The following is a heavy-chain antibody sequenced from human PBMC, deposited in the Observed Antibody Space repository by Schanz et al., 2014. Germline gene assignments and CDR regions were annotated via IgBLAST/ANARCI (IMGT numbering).Heavy chain of an antibody. CDR3: ARALFGSGHGDV. Sequence: QVQLVQSGAAVKKPGSSVKVSCKASGGPFSSYAFSWVRQAPGQGLEWMGWISANSGGTNYAQKFQGRVTMTRDTSISTAYMELSRLKSDDTAVYYCARALFGSGHGDVWGQGTTVTVSS. D-gene: IGHD3-10*01. CDR2: ISANSGGT. J-gene: IGHJ6*02. CDR1: GGPFSSYA. V-gene: IGHV1-2*02.